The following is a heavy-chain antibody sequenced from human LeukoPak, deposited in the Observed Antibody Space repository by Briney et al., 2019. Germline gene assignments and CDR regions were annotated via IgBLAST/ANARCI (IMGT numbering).Heavy chain of an antibody. CDR1: GFIFGSRW. D-gene: IGHD3/OR15-3a*01. Sequence: GGSLRLSCAASGFIFGSRWMHWVRQSPGKGLEWVANINKDGSAKYYEDSVKGRFTISRDNAKNSVYLQMNSLRLEDTALYYCVRGTGFILDSWGLGTRVTVS. CDR3: VRGTGFILDS. V-gene: IGHV3-7*01. J-gene: IGHJ4*02. CDR2: INKDGSAK.